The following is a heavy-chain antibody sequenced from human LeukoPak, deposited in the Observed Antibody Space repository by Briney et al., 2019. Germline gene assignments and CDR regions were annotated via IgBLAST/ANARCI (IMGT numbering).Heavy chain of an antibody. CDR2: INPSSGGT. D-gene: IGHD6-13*01. CDR3: ARDGSVAAAGTFYYYYYMDV. J-gene: IGHJ6*03. V-gene: IGHV1-2*02. Sequence: ASVKVSCKASGYTFTGYYMHWVRQAPGQGLEWMGWINPSSGGTNYAQKFQGRVTMTRDTSISTAYMELSRLRSDDTAVYYCARDGSVAAAGTFYYYYYMDVWGKGTTVTVSS. CDR1: GYTFTGYY.